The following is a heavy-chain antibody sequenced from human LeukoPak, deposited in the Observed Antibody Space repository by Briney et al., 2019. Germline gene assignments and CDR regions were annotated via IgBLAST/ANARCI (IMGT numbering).Heavy chain of an antibody. V-gene: IGHV3-30*04. CDR1: GFIFSTYA. Sequence: GRSLRLSCAASGFIFSTYAMHWVRQAPGKGLEWVAVISYDGSNKYYADSVKGRFTISRDNSKNTLYLQMNSLRAEDTAVYYCAKGRGIAVAVIDYWGQGALVTVSS. CDR3: AKGRGIAVAVIDY. J-gene: IGHJ4*02. D-gene: IGHD6-19*01. CDR2: ISYDGSNK.